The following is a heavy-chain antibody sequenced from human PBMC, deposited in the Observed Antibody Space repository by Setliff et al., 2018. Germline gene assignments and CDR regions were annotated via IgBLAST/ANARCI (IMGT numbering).Heavy chain of an antibody. V-gene: IGHV4-4*07. CDR1: NGYMLDHW. Sequence: NPSETLSLTCTVSNGYMLDHWWTWVRQPAGRGLEWIGHVYTTGDAEYNPPLKSRVTASVDRSKNQFSLEVKSMTAADTAIYYCARAREGGCLELAPFDSWGRGILGPVSP. CDR3: ARAREGGCLELAPFDS. J-gene: IGHJ4*01. D-gene: IGHD3-10*01. CDR2: VYTTGDA.